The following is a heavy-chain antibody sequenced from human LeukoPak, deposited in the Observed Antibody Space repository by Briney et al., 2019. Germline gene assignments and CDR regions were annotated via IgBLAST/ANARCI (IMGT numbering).Heavy chain of an antibody. CDR1: GFTFSSYE. J-gene: IGHJ4*02. CDR2: ISSSGSTI. Sequence: GGSLRLSCAASGFTFSSYEMNWVRQAPGKGLEWVSYISSSGSTIYYADSVKGRFTTSRDNAKNSLYLQVNSLRAEDTAVYYCARVTPIAAYGYWGQGTLVTVSS. D-gene: IGHD6-13*01. CDR3: ARVTPIAAYGY. V-gene: IGHV3-48*03.